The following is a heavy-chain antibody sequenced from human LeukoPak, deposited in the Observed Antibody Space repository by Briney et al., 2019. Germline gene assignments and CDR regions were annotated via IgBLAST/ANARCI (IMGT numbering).Heavy chain of an antibody. D-gene: IGHD1-26*01. CDR1: GFTFTSSA. Sequence: ASVKVSCKASGFTFTSSAMQWVRQARGQRLEWIGWIVVGSGNTNYAQKFQERVTITRDMSTSTAYMELSSLRSEDTAVYYCAASFIVGATVDAFDIWAKGQWSPSLQ. CDR2: IVVGSGNT. V-gene: IGHV1-58*02. J-gene: IGHJ3*02. CDR3: AASFIVGATVDAFDI.